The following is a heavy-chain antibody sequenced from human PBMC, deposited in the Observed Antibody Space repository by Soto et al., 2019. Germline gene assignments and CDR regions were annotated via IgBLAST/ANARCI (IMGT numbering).Heavy chain of an antibody. V-gene: IGHV3-72*01. CDR2: TRNKTNSYTT. D-gene: IGHD2-8*01. CDR3: ARGYCSNGVCYRYIDL. Sequence: GGSLRLSCAASGFTFSDHYMDWVRQAPGKGLEWVGRTRNKTNSYTTEYAASVKGRFTISRDDSKNSLYLQMNSLKTEDTAVYYCARGYCSNGVCYRYIDLWGRGTLVTVSS. CDR1: GFTFSDHY. J-gene: IGHJ2*01.